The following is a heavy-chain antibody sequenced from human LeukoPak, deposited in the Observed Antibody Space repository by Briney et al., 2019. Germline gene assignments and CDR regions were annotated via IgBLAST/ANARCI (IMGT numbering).Heavy chain of an antibody. D-gene: IGHD1-1*01. CDR2: IYYRGST. CDR3: ARDSPGYLAYDS. Sequence: SETLSLTCTVSGGSISGSTYYWGWIRQPPGKGLEWIGSIYYRGSTDYNPSLKSRVTISVDTSKNQFSLKLSSVTAADTAVYYCARDSPGYLAYDSWGQGTLVTVSS. J-gene: IGHJ4*02. CDR1: GGSISGSTYY. V-gene: IGHV4-39*01.